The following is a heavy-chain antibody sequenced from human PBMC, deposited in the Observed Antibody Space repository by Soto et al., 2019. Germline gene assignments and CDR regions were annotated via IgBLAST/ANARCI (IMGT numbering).Heavy chain of an antibody. CDR2: IYPGDSDT. CDR1: GYSFTSYW. Sequence: PGESLKISCKGSGYSFTSYWIGWVRQMPGKGLEWMGIIYPGDSDTRYSPSFQGQVTISADKSISTAYLQWSSLKASDTAMYYCASCGDPGSLYYYYGMDVWGQGNPGHRLL. J-gene: IGHJ6*02. D-gene: IGHD2-21*01. CDR3: ASCGDPGSLYYYYGMDV. V-gene: IGHV5-51*01.